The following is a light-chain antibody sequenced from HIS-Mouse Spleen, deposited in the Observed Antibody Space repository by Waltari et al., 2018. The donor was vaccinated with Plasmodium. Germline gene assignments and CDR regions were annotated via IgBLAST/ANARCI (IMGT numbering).Light chain of an antibody. Sequence: SYELTQPPSVSVSPGQTASITCSGDKLGDKYACWYQQKPGQSPVLVIYQDSKRPSVIPERFSGSNSGNTATLTISGTQAMDEADYYCQAWDSNVVFGGGTKLTVL. CDR2: QDS. CDR1: KLGDKY. J-gene: IGLJ2*01. CDR3: QAWDSNVV. V-gene: IGLV3-1*01.